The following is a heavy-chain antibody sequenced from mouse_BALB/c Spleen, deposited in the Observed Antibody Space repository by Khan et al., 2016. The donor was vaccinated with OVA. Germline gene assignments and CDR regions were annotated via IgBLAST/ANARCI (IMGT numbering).Heavy chain of an antibody. D-gene: IGHD2-14*01. CDR2: INTNTDNT. J-gene: IGHJ3*01. V-gene: IGHV1-26*01. CDR1: GYSFTAYY. Sequence: EVQLQQSGPELVKTGASVKISCKASGYSFTAYYMNWGKRSHGKSLEGIGRINTNTDNTNYNQKFKGKAILTVDTSSSTAYMELRSLTSEDSAVYFCARRYAFFAYWGQGTLVTVSA. CDR3: ARRYAFFAY.